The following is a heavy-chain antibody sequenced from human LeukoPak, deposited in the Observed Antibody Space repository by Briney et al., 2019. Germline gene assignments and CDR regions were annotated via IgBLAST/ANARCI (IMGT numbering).Heavy chain of an antibody. CDR1: GYTFTSYD. D-gene: IGHD6-13*01. CDR3: VRLASSSWPLYYYYGMDV. J-gene: IGHJ6*02. V-gene: IGHV1-8*01. CDR2: MNPNSANT. Sequence: GASVKVSCKASGYTFTSYDINWVRQATGQGLEWMGWMNPNSANTGYAQKFQGRVTMTRNTSISTAYMELSSLRSEDTAVYYCVRLASSSWPLYYYYGMDVWGQGTTVTVSS.